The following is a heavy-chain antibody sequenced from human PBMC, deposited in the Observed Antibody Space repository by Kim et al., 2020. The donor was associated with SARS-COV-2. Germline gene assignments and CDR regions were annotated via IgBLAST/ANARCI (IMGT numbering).Heavy chain of an antibody. Sequence: GGSLRLSCATSGFTFKTFVTHWVRQAPGKGLEWVADIWHDGTNEHYADSVKGRFSISRDKSRNTVYLQMNSLRVDDTAKYYCARGSVWTPPDEYWGQGTLDTVSS. D-gene: IGHD1-1*01. CDR2: IWHDGTNE. CDR3: ARGSVWTPPDEY. CDR1: GFTFKTFV. J-gene: IGHJ4*02. V-gene: IGHV3-33*01.